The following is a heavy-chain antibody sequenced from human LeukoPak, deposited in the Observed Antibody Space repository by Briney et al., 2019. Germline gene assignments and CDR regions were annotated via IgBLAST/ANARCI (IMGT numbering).Heavy chain of an antibody. D-gene: IGHD3-10*01. CDR1: GGSFSGYY. CDR3: ARGVGMVRGVITH. V-gene: IGHV4-34*01. J-gene: IGHJ4*02. Sequence: PSETLSLTCAVYGGSFSGYYWSWIRQPPGKGLEWIGEINHSGSTNYNPSLKSRVTISVDTSKNQFSLKLSSVTAADTAAYYCARGVGMVRGVITHWGQGTLVTVSS. CDR2: INHSGST.